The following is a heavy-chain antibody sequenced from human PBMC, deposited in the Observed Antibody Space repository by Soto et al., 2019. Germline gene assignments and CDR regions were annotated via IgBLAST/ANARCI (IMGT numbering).Heavy chain of an antibody. CDR3: AGRTSLTSVEIFSGGLSGYNWVDP. J-gene: IGHJ5*01. Sequence: QLQLQESGPGLVKPSETLSLTCTFSGGSISNPIYYWAWIRQPPGKGLEWIGSIFYSGNTYYNPSLKSRVTMSVDTSQNQFSLKLSSVTAADTAVYYCAGRTSLTSVEIFSGGLSGYNWVDPWGRGTLVTVSS. CDR1: GGSISNPIYY. CDR2: IFYSGNT. D-gene: IGHD3-3*01. V-gene: IGHV4-39*01.